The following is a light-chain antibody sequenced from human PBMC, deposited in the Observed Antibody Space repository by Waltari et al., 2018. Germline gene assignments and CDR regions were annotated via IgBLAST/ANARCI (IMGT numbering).Light chain of an antibody. J-gene: IGKJ4*01. V-gene: IGKV3-11*01. Sequence: VLTQSPATLSLSPGDRATLSCRASQNIGDYLAWYQQKPGQAPRLLISAASNRATGVPASFSGSGSGTDFTLTISSLEPEDFAVYYCQNRRDWPLLTFGGGTKVEIK. CDR2: AAS. CDR1: QNIGDY. CDR3: QNRRDWPLLT.